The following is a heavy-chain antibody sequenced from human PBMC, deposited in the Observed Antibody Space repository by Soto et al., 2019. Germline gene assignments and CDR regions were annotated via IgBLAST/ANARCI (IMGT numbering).Heavy chain of an antibody. CDR2: IYYSGST. J-gene: IGHJ4*02. CDR1: GGSISSGGYY. Sequence: PSETLSLTCTVSGGSISSGGYYWSWIRQHPGKGLEWIGYIYYSGSTYYNPSLKSRVTISVDTSKNQFSLKLSSVTAADTAVYYCARDDYGDGPSFDYWGQGTLVTVSS. CDR3: ARDDYGDGPSFDY. D-gene: IGHD4-17*01. V-gene: IGHV4-31*03.